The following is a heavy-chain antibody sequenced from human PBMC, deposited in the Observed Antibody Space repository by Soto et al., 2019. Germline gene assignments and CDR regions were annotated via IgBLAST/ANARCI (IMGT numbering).Heavy chain of an antibody. D-gene: IGHD3-22*01. CDR1: GYSISSSNW. CDR2: IYYSGST. V-gene: IGHV4-28*01. CDR3: ARQGGYYYDSSGYSI. Sequence: PSETLSLTCAVSGYSISSSNWWGWIRQPPGKGLEWIGYIYYSGSTNYNPSLKSRVTISVDTSKNQFSLKLSSVTAADTAVYYCARQGGYYYDSSGYSIWGQGTLVTVS. J-gene: IGHJ4*02.